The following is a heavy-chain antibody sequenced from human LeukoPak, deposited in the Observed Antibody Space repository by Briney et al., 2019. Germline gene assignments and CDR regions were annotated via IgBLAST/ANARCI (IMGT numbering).Heavy chain of an antibody. J-gene: IGHJ4*02. V-gene: IGHV4-30-4*08. CDR1: GGSISSGDYY. CDR2: IYYSGIS. D-gene: IGHD3-3*01. Sequence: SETLSLXCTVSGGSISSGDYYWSWIRQPPGKGLEWIGYIYYSGISYYNPSLKSRVTISVGTSKNPFSLKLSSVTAADTAVYYCAREDFWSGYRPFDYWGQGTLVTVSS. CDR3: AREDFWSGYRPFDY.